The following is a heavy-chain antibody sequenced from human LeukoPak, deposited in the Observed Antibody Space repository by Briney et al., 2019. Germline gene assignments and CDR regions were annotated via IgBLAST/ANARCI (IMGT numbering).Heavy chain of an antibody. CDR3: ARDPEGPTTPEN. CDR1: GFTSSSYW. D-gene: IGHD1-14*01. CDR2: IKQDGSEK. V-gene: IGHV3-7*01. J-gene: IGHJ4*02. Sequence: HAGGSLRLSCAASGFTSSSYWMSWVRQAPGKGLEWVANIKQDGSEKYYVDSVKGRFTISRDNAKNSLYLQMNSLRAEDTAVYYCARDPEGPTTPENWGQGTLVTVSS.